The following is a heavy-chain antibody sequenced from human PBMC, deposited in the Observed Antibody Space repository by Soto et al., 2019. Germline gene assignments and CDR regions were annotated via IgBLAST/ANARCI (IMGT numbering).Heavy chain of an antibody. J-gene: IGHJ5*02. D-gene: IGHD3-22*01. V-gene: IGHV4-30-2*01. CDR3: ARGGGYDSSGYYASYTWFDP. CDR2: IYHSGST. CDR1: GGSISSAGYA. Sequence: PSETLSLTCAVSGGSISSAGYAWSWIRQPPGKGLEWIGYIYHSGSTYYNPSLKSRVTITVDRSKNQFSLKLSSVTAADTAVYYCARGGGYDSSGYYASYTWFDPWGQGTLVTVSS.